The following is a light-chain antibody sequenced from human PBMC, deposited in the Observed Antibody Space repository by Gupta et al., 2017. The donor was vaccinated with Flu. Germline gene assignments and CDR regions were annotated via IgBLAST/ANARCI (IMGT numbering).Light chain of an antibody. V-gene: IGKV4-1*01. J-gene: IGKJ4*01. Sequence: DIVMTQSPDSLAVSLGERATINCKSSQSVLYSSNNKNYLAWYKQKPGQPPKLLIYWASTRESGVPDRFSGSGYGTDFTLTISSRQAEDVAVYYCQQYESTPPITFGGGTKVEIK. CDR1: QSVLYSSNNKNY. CDR2: WAS. CDR3: QQYESTPPIT.